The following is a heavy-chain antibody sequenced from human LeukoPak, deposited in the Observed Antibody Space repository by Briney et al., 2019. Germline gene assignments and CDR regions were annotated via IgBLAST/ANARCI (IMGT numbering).Heavy chain of an antibody. D-gene: IGHD2-2*02. J-gene: IGHJ4*02. V-gene: IGHV4-59*08. CDR1: GGSISSYY. CDR3: ARYCSSTSCYMGFDY. CDR2: IYYSGST. Sequence: PSETLSLTCTVSGGSISSYYWSWTRQPPGKGLEWIGYIYYSGSTNYNPSLKSRVTISVDTSKNQFSLKLSSVTAADTAVYYCARYCSSTSCYMGFDYWGQGTLVTVSS.